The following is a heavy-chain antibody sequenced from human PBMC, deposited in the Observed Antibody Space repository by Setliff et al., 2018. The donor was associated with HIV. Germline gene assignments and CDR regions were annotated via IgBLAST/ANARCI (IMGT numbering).Heavy chain of an antibody. D-gene: IGHD3-10*01. CDR1: GGSFSSYY. J-gene: IGHJ5*02. Sequence: PSETLSLTCSTSGGSFSSYYWSWIRQPAGRGLEWVGRIYNSGTTNYNPSLKSRVTMSIDTSKNQFSLKLTSVTAADTAVYYCARDRHSSGLGSYGTWGPGTLVTVSS. CDR3: ARDRHSSGLGSYGT. CDR2: IYNSGTT. V-gene: IGHV4-4*07.